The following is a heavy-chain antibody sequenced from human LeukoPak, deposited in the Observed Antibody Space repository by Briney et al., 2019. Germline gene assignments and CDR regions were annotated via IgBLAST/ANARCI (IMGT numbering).Heavy chain of an antibody. CDR1: GYTFTGYY. CDR2: INPNSGAT. V-gene: IGHV1-2*02. CDR3: ARDFGRYSGYDFDF. Sequence: ASVKVSCKASGYTFTGYYMHWMRQAPGQGLEWMAWINPNSGATNYAPKFQGRVTLTRDTSITTAYMELSRLRSDDTAVHYCARDFGRYSGYDFDFWGQGTLVTVSS. J-gene: IGHJ4*02. D-gene: IGHD5-12*01.